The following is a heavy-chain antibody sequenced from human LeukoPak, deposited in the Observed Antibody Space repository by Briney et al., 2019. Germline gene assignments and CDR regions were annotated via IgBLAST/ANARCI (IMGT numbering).Heavy chain of an antibody. J-gene: IGHJ4*02. D-gene: IGHD5-12*01. V-gene: IGHV3-7*01. CDR3: ARFSYGYSGYDSFFDY. CDR1: GFTFSSHW. CDR2: INEDGSEK. Sequence: GGSLRLSCAASGFTFSSHWMSWVRQAPGKGLEWVANINEDGSEKYYVDSVKGRFSISRDNAKISLYLQMNSLRAEDTAVYYCARFSYGYSGYDSFFDYWGQGTLVTVSS.